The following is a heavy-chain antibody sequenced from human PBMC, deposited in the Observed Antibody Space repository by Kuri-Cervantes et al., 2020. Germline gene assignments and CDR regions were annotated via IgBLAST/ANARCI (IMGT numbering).Heavy chain of an antibody. V-gene: IGHV3-11*01. CDR3: ARSPRYDSSGYRDYFDY. CDR2: ISSSGSTI. CDR1: GFTFSDYY. J-gene: IGHJ4*02. Sequence: GESLKISCAASGFTFSDYYMSWVRQAPGKGLEWVSYISSSGSTIYYAGSVKGRFTISRDNAKNSLYLQMNSLRAEDTAVYHCARSPRYDSSGYRDYFDYWGQGTLVTVSS. D-gene: IGHD3-22*01.